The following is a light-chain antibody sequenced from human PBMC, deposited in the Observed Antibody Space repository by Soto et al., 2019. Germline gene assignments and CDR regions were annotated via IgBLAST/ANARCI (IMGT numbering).Light chain of an antibody. CDR2: SAS. J-gene: IGKJ4*01. V-gene: IGKV3-20*01. CDR3: QQYVSSSLT. Sequence: ETVLTQSPGTLSLSPGERATLSCRASQRVSSGYLAWYQQKPGQAPRLLIYSASSRATGIPDRFSGSGSGTDFTLTISRLEPEDFAVYYCQQYVSSSLTFGGGTKVEI. CDR1: QRVSSGY.